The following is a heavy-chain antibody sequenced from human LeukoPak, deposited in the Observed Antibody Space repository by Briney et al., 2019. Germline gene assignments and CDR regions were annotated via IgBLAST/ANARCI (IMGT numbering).Heavy chain of an antibody. V-gene: IGHV3-23*01. D-gene: IGHD3-10*01. CDR3: AKEASGYGYYFDY. CDR2: ISDSGGTT. Sequence: GGSLRLSCAVSGFTFSSFAMSWVRQAPGKGLEWVSVISDSGGTTFYADSVKGRFTISRDNSKNTLYLQMSSLRAEDTAVYYCAKEASGYGYYFDYWGQGTLVTVSS. CDR1: GFTFSSFA. J-gene: IGHJ4*02.